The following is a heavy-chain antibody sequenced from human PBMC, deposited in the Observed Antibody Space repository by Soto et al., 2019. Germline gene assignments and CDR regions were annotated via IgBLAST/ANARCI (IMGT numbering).Heavy chain of an antibody. D-gene: IGHD3-22*01. CDR1: GFTFSSYS. CDR2: ISSSSSYI. CDR3: ARLPSRYYDSSGYSDYCYFDL. Sequence: GGSLRLSCAASGFTFSSYSMNWVRQAPGKGLEWVSFISSSSSYIYYADSVKGRFTISRDNAKNSLYLQMNSLRAEGTAVYYCARLPSRYYDSSGYSDYCYFDLWGRGTLVTVSS. V-gene: IGHV3-21*01. J-gene: IGHJ2*01.